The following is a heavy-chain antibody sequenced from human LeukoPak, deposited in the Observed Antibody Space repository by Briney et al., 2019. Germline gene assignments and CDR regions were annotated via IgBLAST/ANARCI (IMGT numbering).Heavy chain of an antibody. J-gene: IGHJ5*02. V-gene: IGHV4-4*07. D-gene: IGHD6-19*01. CDR3: ARRGAGTWFDP. CDR2: IYTSGST. Sequence: SETLSLTCTVSGGSITDYFWTWIRQPAGKGLEWIGRIYTSGSTNYNPSLKSRVTLSVDKSKNQFSLKLTSVTAADTAVYYCARRGAGTWFDPWGRGTLVTVSS. CDR1: GGSITDYF.